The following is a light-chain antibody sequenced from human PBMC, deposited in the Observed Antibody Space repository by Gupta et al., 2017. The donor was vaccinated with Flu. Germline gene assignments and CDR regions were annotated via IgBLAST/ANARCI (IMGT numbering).Light chain of an antibody. Sequence: QSVLTQPPSVSAAPGQTFTLSFPCSSSNLGANYGSWYQQLPGTAPRLLIYENNKRPSGMTERVSGSKSGTAATLGITEMPAGDEAGYYCGTWDNSLNVGGVFGGGTTLTVL. CDR2: ENN. CDR3: GTWDNSLNVGGV. J-gene: IGLJ3*02. CDR1: SSNLGANY. V-gene: IGLV1-51*02.